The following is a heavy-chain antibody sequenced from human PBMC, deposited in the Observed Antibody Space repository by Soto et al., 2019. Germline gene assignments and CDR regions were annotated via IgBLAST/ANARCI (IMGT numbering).Heavy chain of an antibody. CDR2: ISGRGDDT. J-gene: IGHJ4*02. Sequence: PGGSLRLSCAASGFSFSTFALSWVRQAPGEGLEWVSAISGRGDDTDYADSVKGRFTISRDNSKNTLYLQMDSLRAEDAAIYYCAGPGYRSQAYWGQGTLVTVSS. V-gene: IGHV3-23*01. D-gene: IGHD5-18*01. CDR3: AGPGYRSQAY. CDR1: GFSFSTFA.